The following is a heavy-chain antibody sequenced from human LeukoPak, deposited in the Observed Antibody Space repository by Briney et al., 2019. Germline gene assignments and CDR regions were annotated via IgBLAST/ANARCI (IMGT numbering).Heavy chain of an antibody. D-gene: IGHD1-7*01. Sequence: SETLSVTCAVYGGSFSNYYWSWIRQPPGKGLEWIGEINDSGRINYNPSLMSRVTVSVDTSKNQFSLRLTSVTATDTAVYYCARRWNYGRNYYIDVWGNGATVSVS. J-gene: IGHJ6*03. CDR3: ARRWNYGRNYYIDV. CDR1: GGSFSNYY. CDR2: INDSGRI. V-gene: IGHV4-34*01.